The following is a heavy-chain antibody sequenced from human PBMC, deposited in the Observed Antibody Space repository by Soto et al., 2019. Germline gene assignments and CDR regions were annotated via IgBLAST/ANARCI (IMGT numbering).Heavy chain of an antibody. CDR2: ISAYNGNT. V-gene: IGHV1-18*01. D-gene: IGHD3-22*01. CDR3: ARVRRIVVITHDAFDI. CDR1: GYTFTSYG. Sequence: ASVKVSCKASGYTFTSYGITWVRQAPGQGLEWMGWISAYNGNTNYAQNLQGRVTMTTDTSTSTAYMELRSLRSDDTAVYYCARVRRIVVITHDAFDIWGQGTMVTVSS. J-gene: IGHJ3*02.